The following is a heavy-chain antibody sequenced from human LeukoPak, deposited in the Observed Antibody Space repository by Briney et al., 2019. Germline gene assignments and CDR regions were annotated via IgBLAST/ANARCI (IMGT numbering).Heavy chain of an antibody. Sequence: PGSSVKVPCMASGYSFNGYYMHWVRQAPGQGLEGMGWINGNSGDTKYAQKFQGRVTMTRDTSISTAYMELSRLRSDDTAIYYCARGQAAGLLEWLYWGQGALVTVSS. CDR1: GYSFNGYY. J-gene: IGHJ4*02. CDR2: INGNSGDT. CDR3: ARGQAAGLLEWLY. D-gene: IGHD3-3*01. V-gene: IGHV1-2*02.